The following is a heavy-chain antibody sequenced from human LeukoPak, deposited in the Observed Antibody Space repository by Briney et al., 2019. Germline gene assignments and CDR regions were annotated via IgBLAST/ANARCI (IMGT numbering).Heavy chain of an antibody. CDR1: GGSIGSYY. CDR2: IYYSRST. D-gene: IGHD5-24*01. J-gene: IGHJ6*03. Sequence: SETLSLTCTLSGGSIGSYYGSWILQPPGKGLWCIGYIYYSRSTNYNPTLKSRVTISVDTSKNQLSQKLSSVTAADTAVYYCARDAVEMATIRVYYYMDVWGKGTTVTVSS. CDR3: ARDAVEMATIRVYYYMDV. V-gene: IGHV4-59*01.